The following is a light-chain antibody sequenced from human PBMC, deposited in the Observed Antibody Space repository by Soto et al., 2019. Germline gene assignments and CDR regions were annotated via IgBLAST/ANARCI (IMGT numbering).Light chain of an antibody. V-gene: IGKV3-20*01. CDR3: QQYGSTPVT. J-gene: IGKJ1*01. Sequence: EIVLTQSPGTLSLSPGERATLSCMASQSVSNSFLAWYQQKPGHAPRLLIYGATSRATGIPDRFSGSESGTDFTLTISRLEPEDYAVYYCQQYGSTPVTFGQGTKVEIK. CDR2: GAT. CDR1: QSVSNSF.